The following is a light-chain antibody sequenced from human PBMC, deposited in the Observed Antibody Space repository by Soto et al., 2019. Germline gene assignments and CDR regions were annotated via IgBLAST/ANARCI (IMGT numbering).Light chain of an antibody. CDR1: QSVSSSY. Sequence: EIVLTQSPGTLSLSPGERATLSCRASQSVSSSYLAWYQQKPGQAPRLLIYGASSRATGIPDRFSGSGSGTGATLTISRLEPEDFAVYYCQKYGSSPGTFGQGTKVEIK. V-gene: IGKV3-20*01. J-gene: IGKJ1*01. CDR2: GAS. CDR3: QKYGSSPGT.